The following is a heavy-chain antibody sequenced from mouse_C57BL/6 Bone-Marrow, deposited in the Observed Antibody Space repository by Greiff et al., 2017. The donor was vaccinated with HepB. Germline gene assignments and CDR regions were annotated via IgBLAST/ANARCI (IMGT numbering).Heavy chain of an antibody. CDR2: LSYDGSN. V-gene: IGHV3-6*01. D-gene: IGHD1-1*01. CDR1: GYSITSGYY. J-gene: IGHJ2*01. Sequence: ESGPGLVKPSQSLSLTCSVTGYSITSGYYWNWIRQFPGNKLEWMGYLSYDGSNNYNPSLKNRITITRDTSKNQFFLKLNTVTTEDTATYYCARVIYYYGSSYFDYWGQGTTLTVSS. CDR3: ARVIYYYGSSYFDY.